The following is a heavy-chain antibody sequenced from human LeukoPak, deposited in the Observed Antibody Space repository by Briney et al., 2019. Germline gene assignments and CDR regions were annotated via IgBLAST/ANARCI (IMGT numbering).Heavy chain of an antibody. CDR2: MNPNSGNT. J-gene: IGHJ6*03. V-gene: IGHV1-8*02. CDR1: GYTFTTYD. Sequence: ASVKVSCKASGYTFTTYDITWVRQATGQGLEWMGWMNPNSGNTAYAQKFQGRVTMTRDMSTSTVYMELSSLRSEDTAVYYCARDLGLYYGSGSYYYYYYMDVWGKGTTVTVSS. D-gene: IGHD3-10*01. CDR3: ARDLGLYYGSGSYYYYYYMDV.